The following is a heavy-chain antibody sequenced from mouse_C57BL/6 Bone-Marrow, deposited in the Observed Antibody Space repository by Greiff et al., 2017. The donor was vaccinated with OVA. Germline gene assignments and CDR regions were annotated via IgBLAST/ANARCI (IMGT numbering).Heavy chain of an antibody. D-gene: IGHD1-1*01. V-gene: IGHV14-4*01. Sequence: DVQLQESGAELVRPGASVKLSCTASGFNIKDDYMHWVKQRPEQGLEWIGWIDPENGDTEYASKFQGKATITADTSSNTAYLQLSSLTSEDTAVYYCTHRDYYGSSLHWYFDVWGTGTTVTVSS. CDR3: THRDYYGSSLHWYFDV. J-gene: IGHJ1*03. CDR1: GFNIKDDY. CDR2: IDPENGDT.